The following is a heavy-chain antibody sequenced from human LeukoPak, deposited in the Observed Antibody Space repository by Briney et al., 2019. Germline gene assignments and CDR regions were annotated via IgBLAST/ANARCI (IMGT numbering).Heavy chain of an antibody. CDR2: IYYSGSI. CDR1: GGSISSSSYY. Sequence: SETLSLTCTVSGGSISSSSYYWGWIRQPPGKGLEWIGNIYYSGSIYYNPSLKSRVTISVDTSKNQFSLKLSSVTAADTAVYYCARDGNNPIDYWGQGTLITVSS. CDR3: ARDGNNPIDY. D-gene: IGHD1/OR15-1a*01. J-gene: IGHJ4*02. V-gene: IGHV4-39*07.